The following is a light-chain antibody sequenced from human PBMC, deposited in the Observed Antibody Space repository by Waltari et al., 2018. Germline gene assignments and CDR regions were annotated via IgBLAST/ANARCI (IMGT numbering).Light chain of an antibody. Sequence: QSALTQPASVSGSPGQSITISCTGTSGDIGNYNFVSWYQQEPGRAPKLIVYDVSQRPSGVSNRFSGSKSGNTASLTISGLQAEDEADYYCSSYTTTSSWVFGGGTKLTVL. V-gene: IGLV2-14*01. CDR1: SGDIGNYNF. CDR2: DVS. CDR3: SSYTTTSSWV. J-gene: IGLJ3*02.